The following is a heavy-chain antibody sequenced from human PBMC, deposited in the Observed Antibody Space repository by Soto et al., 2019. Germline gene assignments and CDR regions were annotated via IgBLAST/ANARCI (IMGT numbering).Heavy chain of an antibody. CDR2: ISGSGGST. Sequence: PGGSLRLFCAASGFTFSSYAMSWVRQAPGKGLEWVSAISGSGGSTYYADSVKGRFTISRDNSKNTLCLQMNSLRAEDTAVYYCAKDRGYDFWSGYLRSGMDVWGQGTTVTVSS. CDR1: GFTFSSYA. J-gene: IGHJ6*02. V-gene: IGHV3-23*01. D-gene: IGHD3-3*01. CDR3: AKDRGYDFWSGYLRSGMDV.